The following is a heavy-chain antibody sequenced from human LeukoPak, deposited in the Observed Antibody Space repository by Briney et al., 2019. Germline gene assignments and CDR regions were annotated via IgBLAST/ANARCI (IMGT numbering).Heavy chain of an antibody. J-gene: IGHJ4*02. CDR2: IYYSGST. CDR3: ARRGRWLQGYYFDY. Sequence: SETLSLTCTVSGGSISSSSYYRGWIRQPPGKGLEWIGSIYYSGSTYYNPSLKSRVTISVDTSKNQFSLKLSSVTAADTAVYYCARRGRWLQGYYFDYWGQGTLVTVSS. CDR1: GGSISSSSYY. V-gene: IGHV4-39*01. D-gene: IGHD5-24*01.